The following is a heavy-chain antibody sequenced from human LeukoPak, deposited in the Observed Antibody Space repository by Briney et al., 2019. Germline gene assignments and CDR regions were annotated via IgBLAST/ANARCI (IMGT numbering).Heavy chain of an antibody. D-gene: IGHD3-22*01. CDR2: IRYDGSNK. J-gene: IGHJ6*03. CDR3: AKDAYYYDSSGYWYYYYYYMDV. V-gene: IGHV3-30*02. CDR1: GFTFSSYG. Sequence: GGSLRLSCAASGFTFSSYGMHWVRRAPGKGLEWVAFIRYDGSNKYYADSVKGRFTISRDNSKNTLYLQMNSLRAEDTAVYYCAKDAYYYDSSGYWYYYYYYMDVWGKGTTVTISS.